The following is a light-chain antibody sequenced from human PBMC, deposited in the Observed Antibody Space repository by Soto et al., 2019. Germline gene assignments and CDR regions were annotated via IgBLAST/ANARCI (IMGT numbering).Light chain of an antibody. V-gene: IGLV1-47*01. Sequence: QSVLGQPPSASGTPGQRVTISCSGSGSTIGNGDVYWYQQFPGTDPKLLLYKNNQRPSGVPERFSGSKSDTSASLAISGLRSEDEADYYCASWDDRLXGHVFGTGTKVXV. CDR3: ASWDDRLXGHV. J-gene: IGLJ1*01. CDR1: GSTIGNGD. CDR2: KNN.